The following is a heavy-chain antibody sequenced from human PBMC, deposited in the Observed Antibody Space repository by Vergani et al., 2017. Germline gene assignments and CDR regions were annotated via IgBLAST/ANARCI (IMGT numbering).Heavy chain of an antibody. D-gene: IGHD4-17*01. J-gene: IGHJ4*02. V-gene: IGHV3-21*01. CDR2: ISGRSSYI. CDR3: AGDHLYGDVDY. CDR1: GFTFGSYS. Sequence: EVQLVESGGGLVNPGGSLRLSCVASGFTFGSYSVNWVRQAPGKGLEWVSSISGRSSYIFYADSVKGRFTISRDNAKNSLLLQMNSLRVEDTAVYYCAGDHLYGDVDYWGQGTLVTVSS.